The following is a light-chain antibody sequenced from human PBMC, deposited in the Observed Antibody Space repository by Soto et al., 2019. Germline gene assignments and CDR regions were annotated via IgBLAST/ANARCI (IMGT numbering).Light chain of an antibody. J-gene: IGKJ4*01. Sequence: EVVLTQSPATLSLSPGERATLSCRASENVRTFVDWYQQKPGQAPRLLIYGASNRATGIPARFSGSGSGTDFTLTISNLEPEDFAIYFCQQYNNWPGTFGGGTKVEIK. CDR1: ENVRTF. CDR2: GAS. V-gene: IGKV3-11*01. CDR3: QQYNNWPGT.